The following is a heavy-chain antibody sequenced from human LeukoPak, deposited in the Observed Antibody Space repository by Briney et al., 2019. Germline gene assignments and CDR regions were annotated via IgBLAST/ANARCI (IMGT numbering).Heavy chain of an antibody. CDR1: GFTFSSYA. CDR2: ISGSGGTT. Sequence: GGSLRLSCAASGFTFSSYAMSWVRQAPGKGLEWVSAISGSGGTTYYADSVKGRFAISRDNSKNTLCLQMNSLRAEDTAVYYCAKDVYDSSGYYKDTYYYYYYGMDVWGQGTTVTVSS. V-gene: IGHV3-23*01. CDR3: AKDVYDSSGYYKDTYYYYYYGMDV. J-gene: IGHJ6*02. D-gene: IGHD3-22*01.